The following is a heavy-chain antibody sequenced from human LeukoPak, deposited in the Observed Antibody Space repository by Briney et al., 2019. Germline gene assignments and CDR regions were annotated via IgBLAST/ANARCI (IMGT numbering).Heavy chain of an antibody. D-gene: IGHD6-13*01. Sequence: PAGSLRLSCSASGFTFSSYALYWVRQAPPKALQYVSAISSRGGSTYYADSVKGRFTISRDNSKNTLYLQMSSLRTEDTALYYCVRGTRGAAAGTQRGYFDDWGQGTLVTVSS. CDR2: ISSRGGST. CDR3: VRGTRGAAAGTQRGYFDD. V-gene: IGHV3-64D*06. CDR1: GFTFSSYA. J-gene: IGHJ4*02.